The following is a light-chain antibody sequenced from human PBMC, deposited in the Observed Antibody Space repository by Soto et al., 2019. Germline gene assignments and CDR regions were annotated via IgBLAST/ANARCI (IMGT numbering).Light chain of an antibody. V-gene: IGLV1-40*01. CDR2: IDD. Sequence: QSVLTQPPSVSGAPGQRVTISCTGNNSNIGAGYAVHWYQQVPGTAPKLLIYIDDNRPSGVPDRLSGSKSGTSASLAITGLQAEDEADYYCQSYDSSLKAVVFGGGTKVTVL. CDR3: QSYDSSLKAVV. J-gene: IGLJ2*01. CDR1: NSNIGAGYA.